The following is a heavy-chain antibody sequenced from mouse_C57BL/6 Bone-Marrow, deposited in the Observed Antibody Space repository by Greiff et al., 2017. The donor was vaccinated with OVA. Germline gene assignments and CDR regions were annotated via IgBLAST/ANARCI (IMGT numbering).Heavy chain of an antibody. D-gene: IGHD2-12*01. CDR1: GYTFTGYE. CDR2: IDPDTGGT. CDR3: TRSYSNDGDFDV. Sequence: QVQLQQPGAELVRPGASVTLSCKASGYTFTGYEMHWVKQTPVQGLEWIGDIDPDTGGTPYNQKFKGKATLTADKSSSTAYMELRSLTSEDAAVYYCTRSYSNDGDFDVWGEGTTLTVSS. J-gene: IGHJ2*01. V-gene: IGHV1-15*01.